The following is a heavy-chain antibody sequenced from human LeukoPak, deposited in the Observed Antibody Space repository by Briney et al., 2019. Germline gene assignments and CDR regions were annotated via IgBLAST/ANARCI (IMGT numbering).Heavy chain of an antibody. D-gene: IGHD6-19*01. J-gene: IGHJ5*02. V-gene: IGHV4-59*01. Sequence: SETLSLTCAVSGGSIRGFYWNWIRQRPGKGLEWIGYIYYTGSTFFYTGNTNYNPSLKSRTTISADTSKNRFSLKLSSVTAADTAVYYCARGVGYSSGWYARPYNWFDPWGQGTLVTVSS. CDR3: ARGVGYSSGWYARPYNWFDP. CDR2: IYYTGST. CDR1: GGSIRGFY.